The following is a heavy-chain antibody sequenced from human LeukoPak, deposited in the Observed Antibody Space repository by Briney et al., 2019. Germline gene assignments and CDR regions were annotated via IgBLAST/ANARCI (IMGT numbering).Heavy chain of an antibody. CDR2: INHSGST. J-gene: IGHJ6*03. D-gene: IGHD3-3*01. CDR3: ARRGSITIFGVVSDYYYYMDV. V-gene: IGHV4-34*01. Sequence: SETLSLTCAVYGGSFSGYYWSWIRQPPGKGLEWIGEINHSGSTNYNPSLKSRVTISVDTSKNQFSLKLSSVTAADTAVYYCARRGSITIFGVVSDYYYYMDVWGKGTTVTVSS. CDR1: GGSFSGYY.